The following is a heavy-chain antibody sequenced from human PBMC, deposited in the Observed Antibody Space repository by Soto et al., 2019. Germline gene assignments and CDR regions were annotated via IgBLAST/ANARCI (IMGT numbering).Heavy chain of an antibody. CDR1: GGSISSDGYY. CDR2: IYYSGST. CDR3: ASFFYHITMVRGYSFDS. V-gene: IGHV4-31*03. J-gene: IGHJ4*02. Sequence: SETLSLTCTGSGGSISSDGYYWSWIRQHPGQGMEWIGYIYYSGSTYYNPSLKSRITISVDTSKNQCTLKLSSVTAADAAAYYCASFFYHITMVRGYSFDSWGQGTLVTVSS. D-gene: IGHD3-10*01.